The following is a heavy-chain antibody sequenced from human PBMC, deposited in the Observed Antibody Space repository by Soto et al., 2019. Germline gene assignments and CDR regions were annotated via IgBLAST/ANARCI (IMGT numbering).Heavy chain of an antibody. CDR2: ISGSGGST. D-gene: IGHD5-12*01. CDR1: GFTFSSYA. CDR3: AKTKSGYSGYDIVDFDY. V-gene: IGHV3-23*01. J-gene: IGHJ4*02. Sequence: GGSLRLSCAASGFTFSSYAMSWVRQAPGKGLEWVSAISGSGGSTYYADSVKGRFTISRDNSKNTLYLQMNSLRAEDTAVYYCAKTKSGYSGYDIVDFDYWGQGTLVTVSS.